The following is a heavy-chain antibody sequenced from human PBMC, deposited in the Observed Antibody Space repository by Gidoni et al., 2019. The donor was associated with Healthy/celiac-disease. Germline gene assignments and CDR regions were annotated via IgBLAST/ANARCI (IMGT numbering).Heavy chain of an antibody. D-gene: IGHD5-18*01. CDR2: IYTSGST. V-gene: IGHV4-61*02. CDR3: ARLGGYSYGYVDY. J-gene: IGHJ4*02. CDR1: GGSISSGSYY. Sequence: QVQLQESGPGLVKPSQTLSLTCTASGGSISSGSYYWSWIRQPAGKGLEWIGRIYTSGSTNYNPSLKSRVTISVDTSKNQFSLKLSSVTAADTAVYYCARLGGYSYGYVDYWGQGTLVTVSS.